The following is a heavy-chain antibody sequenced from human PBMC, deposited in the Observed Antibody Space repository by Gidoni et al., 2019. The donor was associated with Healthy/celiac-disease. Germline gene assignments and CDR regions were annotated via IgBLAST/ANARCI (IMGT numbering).Heavy chain of an antibody. J-gene: IGHJ6*02. CDR2: IRSKANSYAT. V-gene: IGHV3-73*02. Sequence: EVQLVESGGGLVQPGGSLKLSCAASGFTFSRSAMHWVRQASGKGLEWVGRIRSKANSYATAYAASVKGRFTISRDDSKNTAYLQMNSLKTEDTAVYYCTSPPTVTTLHYYGMDVWGQGTTVTVSS. CDR3: TSPPTVTTLHYYGMDV. CDR1: GFTFSRSA. D-gene: IGHD4-17*01.